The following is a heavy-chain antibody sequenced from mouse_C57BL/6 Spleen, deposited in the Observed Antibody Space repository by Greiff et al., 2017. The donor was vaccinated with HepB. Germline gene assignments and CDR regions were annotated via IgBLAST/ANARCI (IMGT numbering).Heavy chain of an antibody. CDR1: GFTFSDYG. CDR2: ISSGSSTI. CDR3: ARGLGRGAMDY. Sequence: VQLQQSGGGLVKPGGSLKLSCAASGFTFSDYGMHWVRQAPEKGLEWVAYISSGSSTIYYADTVKGRFTISRDNAKNTLFLQMTSLRSEDTAMYYCARGLGRGAMDYWGQGTSVTVSS. J-gene: IGHJ4*01. V-gene: IGHV5-17*01. D-gene: IGHD4-1*01.